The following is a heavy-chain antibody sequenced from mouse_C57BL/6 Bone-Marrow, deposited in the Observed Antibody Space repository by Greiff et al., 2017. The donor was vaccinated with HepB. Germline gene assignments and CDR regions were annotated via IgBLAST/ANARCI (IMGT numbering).Heavy chain of an antibody. CDR3: TNSYHWYFDV. CDR2: IDPENGDT. V-gene: IGHV14-4*01. D-gene: IGHD1-1*01. CDR1: GFNIKDDY. Sequence: EVQLQESGAELVRPGASVKLSCTASGFNIKDDYMHWVKQRPEQGLEWIGWIDPENGDTEYASKFQGKATITADTSSNTAYLQLSSLTSEDTAVYYCTNSYHWYFDVWGTGTTVTVSS. J-gene: IGHJ1*03.